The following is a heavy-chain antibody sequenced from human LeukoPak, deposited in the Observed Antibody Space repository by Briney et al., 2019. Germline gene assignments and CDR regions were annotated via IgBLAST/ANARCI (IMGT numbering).Heavy chain of an antibody. V-gene: IGHV4-34*01. CDR1: GGSFSGYY. J-gene: IGHJ6*02. CDR3: ARGRGYSYGYYYYYYGMDV. CDR2: INHSGST. D-gene: IGHD5-18*01. Sequence: SETLSLTCAVYGGSFSGYYWSWIRQPPGKGLEWIGEINHSGSTNYNPSLKSRVTISVDTSKNQFPLKLSSVTAADTAVYYCARGRGYSYGYYYYYYGMDVWGQGTTVTVSS.